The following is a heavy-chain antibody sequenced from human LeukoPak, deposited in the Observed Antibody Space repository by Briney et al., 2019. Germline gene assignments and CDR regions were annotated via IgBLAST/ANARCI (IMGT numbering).Heavy chain of an antibody. CDR1: GGTFTSYA. D-gene: IGHD4-23*01. CDR2: IIPIFGTA. V-gene: IGHV1-69*13. Sequence: SVKVSCKASGGTFTSYAISWVRQAPGQGLEWMGGIIPIFGTANYAQKFQVRVTITADESTSTAYMELSSLRSEDTAVYYCARDQGTVVTPGPFDYWGQGTLVTVSS. J-gene: IGHJ4*02. CDR3: ARDQGTVVTPGPFDY.